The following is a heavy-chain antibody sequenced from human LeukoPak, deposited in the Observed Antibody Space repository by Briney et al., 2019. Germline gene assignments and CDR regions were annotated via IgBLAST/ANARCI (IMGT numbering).Heavy chain of an antibody. CDR2: IYYSGNT. J-gene: IGHJ4*02. V-gene: IGHV4-59*04. CDR3: ARQTGSGLFILP. CDR1: GGSISSYY. D-gene: IGHD3/OR15-3a*01. Sequence: SETLSLTCTVSGGSISSYYWSWIRQPPGKGLEWIGYIYYSGNTYYNASLKSQVSISIDMSKNQFSLKITSVTAADTGVYYCARQTGSGLFILPGGQGTLVTVSS.